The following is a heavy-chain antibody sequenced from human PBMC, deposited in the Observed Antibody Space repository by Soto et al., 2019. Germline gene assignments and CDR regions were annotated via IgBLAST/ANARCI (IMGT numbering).Heavy chain of an antibody. Sequence: SETLSLTCAVYGGSFSGYYWSWIRQPPGKGLEWIGEINHSGSTNYNPSLKSRVTISVDTSKNQFSLKLSSVTAADTAVYYCARYPYYDILTGYYIYYYYGMDVWGQGTTVTVSS. CDR1: GGSFSGYY. V-gene: IGHV4-34*01. CDR2: INHSGST. D-gene: IGHD3-9*01. CDR3: ARYPYYDILTGYYIYYYYGMDV. J-gene: IGHJ6*02.